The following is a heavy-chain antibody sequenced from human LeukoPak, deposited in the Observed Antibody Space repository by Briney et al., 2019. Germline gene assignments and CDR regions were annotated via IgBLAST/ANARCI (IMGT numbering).Heavy chain of an antibody. CDR3: AKDGRPFYYDSAGYFAPSHFDY. Sequence: GGSLRLSCATSGFTFNKSAMHWLRQAPGQGLEWVAIISFDGNNKLYADSVKGRLTISRDNSKNTLYLQMNSLRPEDTAVYYCAKDGRPFYYDSAGYFAPSHFDYWGQGTLVTLSS. D-gene: IGHD3-22*01. V-gene: IGHV3-30-3*01. CDR1: GFTFNKSA. CDR2: ISFDGNNK. J-gene: IGHJ4*02.